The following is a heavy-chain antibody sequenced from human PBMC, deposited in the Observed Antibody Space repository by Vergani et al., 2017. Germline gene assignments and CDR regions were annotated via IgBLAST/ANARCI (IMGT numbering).Heavy chain of an antibody. CDR2: IWYDGSNK. CDR3: ARVRYYYDSSGYYQRYYYYYYMDV. J-gene: IGHJ6*03. CDR1: GFTFSSYG. V-gene: IGHV3-33*01. D-gene: IGHD3-22*01. Sequence: QVQLVESGGGVVQPGRSLRLSCAASGFTFSSYGMHWVRQAPGKGLEWVAVIWYDGSNKYYADSVKGRFTISRDNSKNTLYLQMNSLRAEDTAVYYCARVRYYYDSSGYYQRYYYYYYMDVWGKGTTVTVSS.